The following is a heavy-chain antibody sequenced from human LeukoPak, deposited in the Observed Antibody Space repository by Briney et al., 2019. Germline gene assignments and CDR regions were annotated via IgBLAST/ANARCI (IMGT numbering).Heavy chain of an antibody. Sequence: KPGESLRISCKGSGYSFTSYWISWVRQMPGKGLEWMGKIDPSDSYTNYSPSFQGHVTISADKSISTAYLQWSSLKASDTAMYYCARRVDMVATPLDYWGQGTLVTVSS. D-gene: IGHD5-12*01. CDR2: IDPSDSYT. V-gene: IGHV5-10-1*01. CDR3: ARRVDMVATPLDY. J-gene: IGHJ4*02. CDR1: GYSFTSYW.